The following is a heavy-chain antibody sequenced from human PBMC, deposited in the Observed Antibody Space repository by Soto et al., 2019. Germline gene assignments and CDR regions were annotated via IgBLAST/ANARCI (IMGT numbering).Heavy chain of an antibody. CDR3: AKLSANW. CDR1: GFSFSSFP. J-gene: IGHJ5*01. CDR2: IMGSGGRT. V-gene: IGHV3-23*01. Sequence: EVQLLESVGGLVQPGGSLRLSCAASGFSFSSFPMRWVLPAPGQGLQSVSVIMGSGGRTYYADSVQCRFTISRDNSKSTVFLQMPRLRADDAATYYCAKLSANW.